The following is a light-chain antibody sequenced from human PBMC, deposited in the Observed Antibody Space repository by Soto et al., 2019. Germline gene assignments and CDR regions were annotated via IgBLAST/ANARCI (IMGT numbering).Light chain of an antibody. J-gene: IGKJ2*01. CDR2: SAS. CDR1: QSVSSTS. Sequence: EIVLTQSPGTLSLSPGERATLSCRASQSVSSTSLAWYQQKPGQAPRLLIYSASSRATGIPDRFTGSGSGTDFTLTISRLEPEDFAVYYCQQYGSSPSHTVGQGTKLEIK. V-gene: IGKV3-20*01. CDR3: QQYGSSPSHT.